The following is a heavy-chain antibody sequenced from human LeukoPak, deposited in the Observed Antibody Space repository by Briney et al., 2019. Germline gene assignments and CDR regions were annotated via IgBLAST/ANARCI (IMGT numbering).Heavy chain of an antibody. CDR2: IYYSGST. Sequence: PSETLSLTCTVSGGSISSSSYYWGWIRQPPGKGLEWIGSIYYSGSTYYNPSLKSRVTISVDTSKNQFSLKLSSVTAADTAVYYCARASYDILTGDYGGGFDYWGQGALVTVSS. D-gene: IGHD3-9*01. CDR3: ARASYDILTGDYGGGFDY. CDR1: GGSISSSSYY. V-gene: IGHV4-39*07. J-gene: IGHJ4*02.